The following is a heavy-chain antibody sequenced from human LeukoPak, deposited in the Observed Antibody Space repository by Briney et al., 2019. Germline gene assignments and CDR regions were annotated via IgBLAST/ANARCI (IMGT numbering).Heavy chain of an antibody. J-gene: IGHJ4*02. CDR3: ARIQYYYDSSGYYYFDY. CDR2: IYYSGST. Sequence: SETLSLTCTVSGGSISSYYWSWIRQPPGKGLEWIGHIYYSGSTNYNPSLKSRVTISVDTSKNQFSLKLSSVTAADTAVYYCARIQYYYDSSGYYYFDYWGQGTLVTVSS. V-gene: IGHV4-59*01. D-gene: IGHD3-22*01. CDR1: GGSISSYY.